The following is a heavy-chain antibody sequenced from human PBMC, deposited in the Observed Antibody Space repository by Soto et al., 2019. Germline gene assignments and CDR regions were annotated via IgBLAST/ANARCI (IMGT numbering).Heavy chain of an antibody. J-gene: IGHJ4*02. CDR3: ARAVAVAADFDY. CDR1: GYTFTGYA. Sequence: QVQVVQSGAEEKKPGASVKVSCTASGYTFTGYATHWVRQAPGQRLEWMGWINAGNGNTKYSQKFQGRVTITRDTSASTAYMELSSLRSEDTAVYYCARAVAVAADFDYWGQGTLVTVSS. CDR2: INAGNGNT. D-gene: IGHD6-19*01. V-gene: IGHV1-3*05.